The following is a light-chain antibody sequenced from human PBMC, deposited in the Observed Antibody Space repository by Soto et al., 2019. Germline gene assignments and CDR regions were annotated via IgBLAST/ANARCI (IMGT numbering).Light chain of an antibody. Sequence: QSALTQPPSASGSPGQSVTISCTGTSSDVGGYSYVSWYQQHPGKAPKLMIYEVSKWPSGVPDRFSGSKSGNTASLTVSGLQAEDEADYYCSSYAGSNNLVFGGGTKLTVL. V-gene: IGLV2-8*01. J-gene: IGLJ2*01. CDR2: EVS. CDR3: SSYAGSNNLV. CDR1: SSDVGGYSY.